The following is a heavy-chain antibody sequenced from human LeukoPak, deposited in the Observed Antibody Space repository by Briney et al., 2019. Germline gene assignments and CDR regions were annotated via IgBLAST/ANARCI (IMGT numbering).Heavy chain of an antibody. CDR3: ARLAQRIFDY. Sequence: PSETLSLTCTVSGGSIRSYYWSWIRQPAGKGLEWIGRIYTSGSTNYNPSLKSRVTMSVDTSKNQISLNLRSVTAADTAVYYCARLAQRIFDYWGQGILVTVSS. CDR1: GGSIRSYY. CDR2: IYTSGST. V-gene: IGHV4-4*07. J-gene: IGHJ4*02. D-gene: IGHD2/OR15-2a*01.